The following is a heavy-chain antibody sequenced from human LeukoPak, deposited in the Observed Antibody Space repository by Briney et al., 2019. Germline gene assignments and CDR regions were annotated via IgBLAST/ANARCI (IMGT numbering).Heavy chain of an antibody. J-gene: IGHJ4*02. D-gene: IGHD5-18*01. CDR1: GFTFSSYA. V-gene: IGHV3-23*01. CDR2: ISGSGAST. CDR3: AKDGGIQLWLDY. Sequence: GGSLRLSCAASGFTFSSYAMSWVRQAPGKGLEWVSAISGSGASTYYADSVKGRFTISRDNSKNTLYLQMNSLRAEDTAVYYCAKDGGIQLWLDYWGQGTLVTVSS.